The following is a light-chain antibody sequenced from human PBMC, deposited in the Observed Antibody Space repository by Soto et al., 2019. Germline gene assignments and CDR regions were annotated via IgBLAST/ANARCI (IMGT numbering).Light chain of an antibody. Sequence: IVITQSPATLAVSPGDRATLFCRASESVSVYLAWYQHKPGQAPRLLIYGASSRATGIPARFSGSGSGTEFTLAISSLRSEDFAVYYCQQYNKWPRTFGQGTKVDIK. CDR3: QQYNKWPRT. V-gene: IGKV3-15*01. CDR2: GAS. J-gene: IGKJ1*01. CDR1: ESVSVY.